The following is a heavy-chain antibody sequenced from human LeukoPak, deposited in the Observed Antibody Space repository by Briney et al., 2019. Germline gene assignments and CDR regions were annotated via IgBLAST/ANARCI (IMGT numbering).Heavy chain of an antibody. CDR1: GYRFTTYW. Sequence: GESLKISCKGSGYRFTTYWIGWVRRMPGKGLEEMGIIYPGDSDTKYSPSFQGQVTISADRSISTAYLQWSSLTASDTAMYYCARGAGIATPGTYEAFDFWGQGTMVTVSS. V-gene: IGHV5-51*01. CDR2: IYPGDSDT. J-gene: IGHJ3*01. D-gene: IGHD6-13*01. CDR3: ARGAGIATPGTYEAFDF.